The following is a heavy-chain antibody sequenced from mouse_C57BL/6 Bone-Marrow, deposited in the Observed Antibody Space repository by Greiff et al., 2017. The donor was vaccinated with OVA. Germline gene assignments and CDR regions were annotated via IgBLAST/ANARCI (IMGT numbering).Heavy chain of an antibody. Sequence: EVQLQQSGPELVKPGASVKISCKASGYTFTDYYMNWVKQSHGKSLEWIGDINPNNGGTSYNQKFTGKATLTVDKSSSTAYMELRSLTSEDSAVYYCARPIYGSSYPAWFAYWGQGTLVTVSA. V-gene: IGHV1-26*01. D-gene: IGHD1-1*01. J-gene: IGHJ3*01. CDR2: INPNNGGT. CDR3: ARPIYGSSYPAWFAY. CDR1: GYTFTDYY.